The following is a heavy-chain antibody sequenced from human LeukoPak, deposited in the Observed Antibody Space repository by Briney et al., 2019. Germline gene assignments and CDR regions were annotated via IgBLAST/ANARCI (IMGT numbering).Heavy chain of an antibody. J-gene: IGHJ5*02. CDR3: ARLYNWNSGFDP. D-gene: IGHD1-7*01. Sequence: SVKVSCKASGGTFSSYAISWVRQAPGQGLEWMGGTIPIFGTANYAQKFQGRVTITADESTSTAYMELSSLRSEDTAVYYCARLYNWNSGFDPWGQGTLVTVSS. V-gene: IGHV1-69*13. CDR2: TIPIFGTA. CDR1: GGTFSSYA.